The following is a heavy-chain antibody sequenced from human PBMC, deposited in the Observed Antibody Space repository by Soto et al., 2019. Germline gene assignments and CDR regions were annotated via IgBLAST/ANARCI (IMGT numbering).Heavy chain of an antibody. V-gene: IGHV3-15*01. J-gene: IGHJ3*02. Sequence: GGSLRLSCAASGFTFSNAWMSWVRQAPGKGLEWVGRIKSKTDGGTTDYAAPVKGRFTISRDDSKNTLYLQMNSLKTEDTAVYYCTTDLPDSSGYYYHDAFDIWGQGTMVTVSS. CDR2: IKSKTDGGTT. D-gene: IGHD3-22*01. CDR3: TTDLPDSSGYYYHDAFDI. CDR1: GFTFSNAW.